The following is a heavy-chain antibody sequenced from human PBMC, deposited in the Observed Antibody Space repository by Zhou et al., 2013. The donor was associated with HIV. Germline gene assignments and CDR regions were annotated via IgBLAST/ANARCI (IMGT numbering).Heavy chain of an antibody. CDR3: ASYGPGYNWMYS. CDR2: ILPNTDAT. Sequence: QVQMVQSGAEVKKPGASVKVSCKASGYTFTGYYMHWVRQAPGQGLEWMGWILPNTDATKYAPRFQGRVTMTRDTSISTIYMELRGLRSDETALYFCASYGPGYNWMYSWGQGNPSHRLL. D-gene: IGHD1-20*01. V-gene: IGHV1-2*02. CDR1: GYTFTGYY. J-gene: IGHJ4*02.